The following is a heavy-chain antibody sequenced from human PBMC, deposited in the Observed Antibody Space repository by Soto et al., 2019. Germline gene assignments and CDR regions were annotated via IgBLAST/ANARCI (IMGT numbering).Heavy chain of an antibody. CDR1: GFSFGSSW. D-gene: IGHD6-13*01. Sequence: EVQLVESGGGLVQPGGSLRLSCVASGFSFGSSWMTWVRQAPGKGLEWVANIKKDGSQISYLDSVRGRVTISRDNAKNSLYLQMNSLRAEDTALYYCARDVSPGSSSLYLDAFDIWGQGTMVTVSS. J-gene: IGHJ3*02. V-gene: IGHV3-7*05. CDR2: IKKDGSQI. CDR3: ARDVSPGSSSLYLDAFDI.